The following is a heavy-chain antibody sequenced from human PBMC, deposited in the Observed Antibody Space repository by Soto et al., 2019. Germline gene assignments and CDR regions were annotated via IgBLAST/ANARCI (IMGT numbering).Heavy chain of an antibody. D-gene: IGHD4-17*01. V-gene: IGHV1-18*01. CDR1: GYTFTSCG. CDR2: IVPIITQT. Sequence: ASVKVSCKASGYTFTSCGISWVRQAPGQGLEWMGAIVPIITQTNYAQKLQGRVTMTTDTSTSTAYMELRSLRSDDTAVYYCARDLHGDPYYWGQGTLVTVSS. CDR3: ARDLHGDPYY. J-gene: IGHJ4*02.